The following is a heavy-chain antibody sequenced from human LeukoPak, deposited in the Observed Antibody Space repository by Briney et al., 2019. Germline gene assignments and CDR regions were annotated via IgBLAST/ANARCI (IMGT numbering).Heavy chain of an antibody. J-gene: IGHJ4*02. V-gene: IGHV1-18*01. CDR1: GYTFTNYG. Sequence: ASVKVSCKASGYTFTNYGISWVRQAPGQGLEWVGRISGYNGNTDYAQKVKDRVTVTADTSTAYLEMRGLTSDDTAVYYCARDHGDFVGVKVGFDSWGQGTLVTVSS. CDR3: ARDHGDFVGVKVGFDS. CDR2: ISGYNGNT. D-gene: IGHD4-17*01.